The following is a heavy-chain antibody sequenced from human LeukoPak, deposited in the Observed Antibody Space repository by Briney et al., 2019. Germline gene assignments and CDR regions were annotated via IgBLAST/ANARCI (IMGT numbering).Heavy chain of an antibody. J-gene: IGHJ4*02. CDR3: ARGGLVGAYFDY. CDR1: GGSISSYY. CDR2: IYYSGST. D-gene: IGHD1-26*01. Sequence: SETLSLTCTVSGGSISSYYWSWIRQPPGKGLEWIGYIYYSGSTNYSPSLKSRVTMSVDTSKNQFSLKLSSVTAADTAVYYCARGGLVGAYFDYWGQGTLVTVSS. V-gene: IGHV4-59*01.